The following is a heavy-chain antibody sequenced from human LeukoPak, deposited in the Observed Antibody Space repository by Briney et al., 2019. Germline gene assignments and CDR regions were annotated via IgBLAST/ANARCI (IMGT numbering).Heavy chain of an antibody. CDR3: ARVAGWHWFDP. V-gene: IGHV3-74*03. D-gene: IGHD6-19*01. CDR2: ITSDGSST. J-gene: IGHJ5*02. CDR1: GFTLRITR. Sequence: WGFPGLFCWAPGFTLRITRVYWGRPVSREGEVLVARITSDGSSTTYAESVKGRFTISRDNAKNTLYLEMNSLRAEDTAVYYCARVAGWHWFDPWGQGTLVTVSS.